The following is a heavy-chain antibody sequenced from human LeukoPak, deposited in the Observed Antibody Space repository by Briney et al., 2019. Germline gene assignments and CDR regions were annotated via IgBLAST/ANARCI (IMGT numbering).Heavy chain of an antibody. CDR2: INEDGSEK. CDR3: ARVSVGAPALDC. J-gene: IGHJ4*02. V-gene: IGHV3-7*01. CDR1: GFSCSSYW. D-gene: IGHD1-26*01. Sequence: GGSLRLSCSASGFSCSSYWMSWVRQAPGKGLESVAHINEDGSEKYYVDSVKGRFFISRDNAAKSLSLQMNRLRDADTAVYYCARVSVGAPALDCWGQGNLVTVSS.